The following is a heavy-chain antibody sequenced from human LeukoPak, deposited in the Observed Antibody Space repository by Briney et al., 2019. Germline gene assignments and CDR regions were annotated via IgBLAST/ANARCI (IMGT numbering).Heavy chain of an antibody. CDR2: IYSGGAI. CDR1: GFSFSIYA. CDR3: ARRPGN. V-gene: IGHV3-53*01. Sequence: GGSLRLSCAASGFSFSIYAMHWVRQAPGKGLEWVSLIYSGGAIRYADSVKGRFTISRDSSKNTLFLQMNDLTVEDTARYYCARRPGNWGQGILVTVSS. J-gene: IGHJ4*02. D-gene: IGHD1-14*01.